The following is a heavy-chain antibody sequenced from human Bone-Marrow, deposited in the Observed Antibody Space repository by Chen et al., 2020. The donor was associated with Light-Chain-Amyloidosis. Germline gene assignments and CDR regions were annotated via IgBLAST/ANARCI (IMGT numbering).Heavy chain of an antibody. CDR2: INPNNGDT. J-gene: IGHJ4*02. Sequence: GPLAQTRATATQPEASVTVPCKASRHTSPGDYLARVRQAPGQGLELVGWINPNNGDTNYEQNPQGRFTMTRDASINRAYMDVNTVRSVDTAVYYCARKMGGSTWYVTRLNFDFWGQGTLVTVFS. V-gene: IGHV1-2*02. D-gene: IGHD6-13*01. CDR3: ARKMGGSTWYVTRLNFDF. CDR1: RHTSPGDY.